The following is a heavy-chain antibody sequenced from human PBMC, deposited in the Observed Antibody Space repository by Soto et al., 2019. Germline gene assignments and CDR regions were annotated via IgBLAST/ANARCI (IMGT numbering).Heavy chain of an antibody. Sequence: SETLSLTCTVSGGSISSGDYYWSWIRQPLGKGLEWIGYIYYSGSTYYNPSLKSRVTISLDTSKNQFSLKLSSVTAADTAVYYCARVSNYYGLDVWGQGTTVTVSS. CDR1: GGSISSGDYY. V-gene: IGHV4-30-4*01. J-gene: IGHJ6*02. CDR3: ARVSNYYGLDV. CDR2: IYYSGST.